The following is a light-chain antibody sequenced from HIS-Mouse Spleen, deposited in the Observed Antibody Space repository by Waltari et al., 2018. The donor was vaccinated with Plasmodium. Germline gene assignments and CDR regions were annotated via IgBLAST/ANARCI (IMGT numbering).Light chain of an antibody. V-gene: IGKV1-39*01. Sequence: DFQMTQSPSSLSASVGDIVTITCRASQSISSYLNWYQQKPGKAPKLLIYAASSLQSGVQARLRGSGSGKDFTLTISSLQPEDFATYYCQQNYNAWTFGQGTTVEIK. CDR2: AAS. J-gene: IGKJ1*01. CDR1: QSISSY. CDR3: QQNYNAWT.